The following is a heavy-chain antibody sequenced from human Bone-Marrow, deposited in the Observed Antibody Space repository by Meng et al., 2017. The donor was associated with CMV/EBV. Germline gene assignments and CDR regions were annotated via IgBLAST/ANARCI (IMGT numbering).Heavy chain of an antibody. Sequence: SLKISCVASGFTFDDYAMHWVRQAPGKGLEWVSGISWNSDSRGYADSVQGRFTISRDNAKNSLYLQMNSLGAEDTALYYCAKDFYDFWSGSYMEVWGPGHTV. V-gene: IGHV3-9*01. D-gene: IGHD3-3*01. CDR1: GFTFDDYA. CDR3: AKDFYDFWSGSYMEV. CDR2: ISWNSDSR. J-gene: IGHJ6*02.